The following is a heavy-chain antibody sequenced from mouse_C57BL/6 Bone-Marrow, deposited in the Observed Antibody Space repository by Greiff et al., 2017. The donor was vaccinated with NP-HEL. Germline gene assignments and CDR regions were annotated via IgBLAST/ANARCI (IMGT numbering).Heavy chain of an antibody. J-gene: IGHJ2*01. CDR2: INPSSGYT. Sequence: VQLQQSGAELAKPGASVKLSCKASGYTFTTYWMHWVQQRPGQGLEWIGYINPSSGYTKYNQKFKDKATLTADKSTNTAYMQLSSLTYEDSAVYYCARLLRDYWGQGTTLTVSS. V-gene: IGHV1-7*01. D-gene: IGHD1-1*01. CDR3: ARLLRDY. CDR1: GYTFTTYW.